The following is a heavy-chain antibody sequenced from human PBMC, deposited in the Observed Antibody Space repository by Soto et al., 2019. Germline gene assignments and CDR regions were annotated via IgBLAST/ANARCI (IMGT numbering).Heavy chain of an antibody. CDR3: AREAPYCTSATCPKLYDMDV. V-gene: IGHV1-69*01. D-gene: IGHD2-2*01. CDR2: IIPILNSP. J-gene: IGHJ6*02. Sequence: SYAITWVRRAPGQGLEWLGGIIPILNSPAYAQKFKARVVITADEITNTAYMELNSLRFDDTAVYYCAREAPYCTSATCPKLYDMDVWGQGTTVTVSS. CDR1: SYA.